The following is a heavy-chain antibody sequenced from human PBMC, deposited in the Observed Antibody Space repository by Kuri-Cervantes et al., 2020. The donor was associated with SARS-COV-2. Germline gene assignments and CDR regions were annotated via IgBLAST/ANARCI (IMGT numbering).Heavy chain of an antibody. CDR1: GYTFASYY. CDR2: INPSGGST. CDR3: ARDRRTLSDYYGMDV. V-gene: IGHV1-46*01. D-gene: IGHD1-14*01. Sequence: ASVKVSCKASGYTFASYYMHWVRQAPGQGLEWMGIINPSGGSTSYAQKFQGRVTMTRDTSTSTVYMELSSLRSEDTAVYYCARDRRTLSDYYGMDVWGQGTTVTVSS. J-gene: IGHJ6*02.